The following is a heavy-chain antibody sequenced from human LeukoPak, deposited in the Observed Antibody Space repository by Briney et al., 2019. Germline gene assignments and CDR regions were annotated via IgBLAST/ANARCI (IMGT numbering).Heavy chain of an antibody. D-gene: IGHD3-3*01. J-gene: IGHJ6*02. CDR1: GYTFASYG. CDR2: ISAYNGNT. CDR3: ARCPDDFWSGYHYGMDV. V-gene: IGHV1-18*01. Sequence: GASVKVSCKASGYTFASYGISWVRRAPGQGLEWMGWISAYNGNTNYAQKLQGRVTMTTDTSTSTAYMELRSLRSDDTAVYYCARCPDDFWSGYHYGMDVWGQGTTVTVSS.